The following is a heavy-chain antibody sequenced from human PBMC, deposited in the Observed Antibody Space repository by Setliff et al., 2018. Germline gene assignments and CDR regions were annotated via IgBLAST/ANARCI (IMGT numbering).Heavy chain of an antibody. CDR1: GFTFGDIA. J-gene: IGHJ3*02. V-gene: IGHV3-23*01. CDR2: IGGRGIST. Sequence: GGSLRLSCAASGFTFGDIAMTWVRQAPGKGLEWVSGIGGRGISTYYADSVKGRFIISRDNSENTLYLQMNSLRAEDTAVYYCASAGHSGSWFPFDAFHIWGQGTMVTVSS. CDR3: ASAGHSGSWFPFDAFHI. D-gene: IGHD6-13*01.